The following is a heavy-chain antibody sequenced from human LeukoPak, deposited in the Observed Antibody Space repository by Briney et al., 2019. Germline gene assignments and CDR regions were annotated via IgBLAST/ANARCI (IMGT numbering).Heavy chain of an antibody. J-gene: IGHJ4*02. CDR3: VRDLWERAIDY. Sequence: PGGSLRLSCAASGFTFSDYSMNWVRQAPGKGLEWISYISTTGRTTYYADSETGRFTVSRDNAKNSLYLQLNSLRVEDTAMFYCVRDLWERAIDYWGQGTLVTVSS. CDR1: GFTFSDYS. V-gene: IGHV3-48*01. D-gene: IGHD1-26*01. CDR2: ISTTGRTT.